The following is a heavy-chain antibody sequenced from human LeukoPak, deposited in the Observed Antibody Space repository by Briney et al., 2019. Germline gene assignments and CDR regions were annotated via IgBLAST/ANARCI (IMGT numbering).Heavy chain of an antibody. V-gene: IGHV1-69*05. CDR1: GGTFSSYA. CDR2: IIPIFGTA. J-gene: IGHJ4*02. CDR3: ARDNPPALYSSGCYGNQGDY. D-gene: IGHD6-19*01. Sequence: SVKVSCKASGGTFSSYAISWVRQAHGQGLEWMGRIIPIFGTANYAQKFQGRVTITTDESTSTAYMELSSLRSEDTAVYYCARDNPPALYSSGCYGNQGDYWGQGTLVTVSS.